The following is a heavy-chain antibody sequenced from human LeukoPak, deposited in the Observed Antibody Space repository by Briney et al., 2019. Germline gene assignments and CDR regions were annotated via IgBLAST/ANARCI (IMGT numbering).Heavy chain of an antibody. V-gene: IGHV1-69*02. J-gene: IGHJ3*02. CDR1: GGTFSSYT. CDR3: ARVFGIAVAGSDAFDI. CDR2: IIPILGIA. Sequence: GASVKVSCKASGGTFSSYTISWVRQAPGQGLEWMGRIIPILGIANYAQKFQGRVTITTDESTSTAYMELSSLRSEDTAVYYCARVFGIAVAGSDAFDIWGQGTMVTVSS. D-gene: IGHD6-19*01.